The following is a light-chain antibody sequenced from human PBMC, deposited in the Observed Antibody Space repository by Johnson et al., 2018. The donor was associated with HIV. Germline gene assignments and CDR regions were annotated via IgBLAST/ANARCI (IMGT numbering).Light chain of an antibody. CDR2: DNN. J-gene: IGLJ1*01. V-gene: IGLV1-51*01. Sequence: QSVLTQPPSVSAAPGQKVTISCSGSSSNIGNNFVSWYQQLTGTAPQLLIYDNNKRPSGIPDRFSGSRSGTSATLTITGLQTGDEANYYCGTWDSSLSTYVFGTGTKVTVL. CDR1: SSNIGNNF. CDR3: GTWDSSLSTYV.